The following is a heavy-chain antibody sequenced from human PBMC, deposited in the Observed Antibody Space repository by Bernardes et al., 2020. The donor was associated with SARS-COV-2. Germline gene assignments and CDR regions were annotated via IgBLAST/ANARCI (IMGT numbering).Heavy chain of an antibody. CDR2: IKQDGSEK. D-gene: IGHD2-2*01. J-gene: IGHJ6*02. Sequence: GGSLRLSCAASGFTFSSYWMSWVRQAPGKGLEWVANIKQDGSEKYYVDSVKGRFTISRDNAKNSLYLQMNSLRAEDTAVYYCARDRYCSSNSCHHYYYYYGMDGWGQGTTVTVPS. V-gene: IGHV3-7*01. CDR3: ARDRYCSSNSCHHYYYYYGMDG. CDR1: GFTFSSYW.